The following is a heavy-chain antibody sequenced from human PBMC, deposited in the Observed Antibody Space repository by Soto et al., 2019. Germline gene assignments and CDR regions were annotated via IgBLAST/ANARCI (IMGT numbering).Heavy chain of an antibody. D-gene: IGHD3-10*01. V-gene: IGHV3-30*03. Sequence: GGSLRLSCAASGFLFSKFGMHWVRQAPGKGLEWVAVISSDGRNKYYGDSVKGRFTISRDNSKNMLYLQMNSLRTEDTAVYYCATPSGYYSALRRHDEAPHIWGQGT. CDR3: ATPSGYYSALRRHDEAPHI. J-gene: IGHJ3*02. CDR2: ISSDGRNK. CDR1: GFLFSKFG.